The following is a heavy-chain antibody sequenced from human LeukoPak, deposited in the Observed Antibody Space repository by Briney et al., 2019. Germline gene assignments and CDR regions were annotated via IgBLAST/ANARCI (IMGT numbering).Heavy chain of an antibody. Sequence: GGSLRLSCAASGFTFTSYSMNWVRQAPGKGLEWVSSISSSRSYIYYADSVKGRFTISRDNAKNSLYLQMNSLRAEDTAVYYGARVPGGDSEKLYYYYYGMDVWGQGTTVTVSS. CDR2: ISSSRSYI. J-gene: IGHJ6*02. CDR1: GFTFTSYS. V-gene: IGHV3-21*01. D-gene: IGHD4-17*01. CDR3: ARVPGGDSEKLYYYYYGMDV.